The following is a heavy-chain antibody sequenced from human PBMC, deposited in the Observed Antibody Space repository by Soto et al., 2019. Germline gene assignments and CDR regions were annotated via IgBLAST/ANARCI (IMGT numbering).Heavy chain of an antibody. Sequence: GGSLRLSCAASGFTFSSYSMNWVRQAPGKGLEWVSYISSSSSTIYYADSVKGRFTISRDNAKNSLYLQMNSLRDEDTAVYYCARDVWFGEGYYYYGMDVWGQGTTVTVSS. CDR1: GFTFSSYS. CDR2: ISSSSSTI. V-gene: IGHV3-48*02. D-gene: IGHD3-10*01. CDR3: ARDVWFGEGYYYYGMDV. J-gene: IGHJ6*02.